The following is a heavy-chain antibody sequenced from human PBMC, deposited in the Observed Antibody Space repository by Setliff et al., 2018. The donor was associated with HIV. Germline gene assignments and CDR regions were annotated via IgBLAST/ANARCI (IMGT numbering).Heavy chain of an antibody. CDR3: ARRLYSSAAFDP. Sequence: GESLKISCRGSGYRFTDYWIGWVRQMPGKGLEWMGVIYPGDSDTRYNPSFQGQVAISADKSTSTAYLQWSSLKASDTAMYYCARRLYSSAAFDPWGQGTLVTVSS. D-gene: IGHD6-25*01. V-gene: IGHV5-51*01. CDR2: IYPGDSDT. CDR1: GYRFTDYW. J-gene: IGHJ5*02.